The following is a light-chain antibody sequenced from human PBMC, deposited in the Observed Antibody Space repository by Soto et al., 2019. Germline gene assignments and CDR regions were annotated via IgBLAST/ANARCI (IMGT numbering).Light chain of an antibody. CDR2: GAS. Sequence: DIVLTQSPGTLSLSPGDGATLSCRASETVSSSYLAWYQQKPGQAPRLLIYGASSRATGIPDRFSGSGSGTDFTLTISRLEPEDFAVYYCQQYGSSRTLGQGTKVDIK. V-gene: IGKV3-20*01. J-gene: IGKJ1*01. CDR3: QQYGSSRT. CDR1: ETVSSSY.